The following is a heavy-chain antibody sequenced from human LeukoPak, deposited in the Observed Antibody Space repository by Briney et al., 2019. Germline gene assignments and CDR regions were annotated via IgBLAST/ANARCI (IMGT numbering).Heavy chain of an antibody. CDR2: IYTSGST. Sequence: SETLSLTCTVSGGSISSYYWSWIRQPAGKGLEWIGRIYTSGSTNYNASLKSRVTMSVDTSKNQFSLKLSSVTAADTAVYYCARAMTSDFWSGVDAFDIWGQGTMVTVSS. J-gene: IGHJ3*02. CDR3: ARAMTSDFWSGVDAFDI. V-gene: IGHV4-4*07. D-gene: IGHD3-3*01. CDR1: GGSISSYY.